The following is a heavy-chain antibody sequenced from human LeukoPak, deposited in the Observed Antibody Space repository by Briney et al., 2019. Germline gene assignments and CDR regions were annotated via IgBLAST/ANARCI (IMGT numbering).Heavy chain of an antibody. V-gene: IGHV5-10-1*01. CDR1: GYSFTSYW. J-gene: IGHJ5*02. CDR2: IDPSDSYT. CDR3: ARLGYYDILTGPKEPNWFDP. D-gene: IGHD3-9*01. Sequence: GESLKISCKGSGYSFTSYWISWVRQMPGKCLEWMGRIDPSDSYTNYSPSFQGHVTISADKSISTAYLQWSSLKASDTAMYYCARLGYYDILTGPKEPNWFDPWGQGTLVTVSS.